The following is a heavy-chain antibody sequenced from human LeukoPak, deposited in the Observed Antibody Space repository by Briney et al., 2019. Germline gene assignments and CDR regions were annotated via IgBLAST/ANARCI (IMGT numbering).Heavy chain of an antibody. J-gene: IGHJ4*02. Sequence: ASVKVSFKSSGYTFTGYYMHWVRQAPGQGLAWMGWINPNSGGTNYAPKFPGTVTMTRDTSTSTVYMELSSLRSAATAVYYCARFLTMVRGVPTDYWGPGTLVTVSS. D-gene: IGHD3-10*01. CDR3: ARFLTMVRGVPTDY. CDR2: INPNSGGT. V-gene: IGHV1-2*02. CDR1: GYTFTGYY.